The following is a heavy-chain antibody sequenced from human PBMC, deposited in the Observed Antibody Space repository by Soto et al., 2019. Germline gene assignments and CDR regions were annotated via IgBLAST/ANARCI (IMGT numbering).Heavy chain of an antibody. CDR1: GFTFSTYA. CDR2: IYASGGET. V-gene: IGHV3-23*01. CDR3: AREAEGGRDSFVY. J-gene: IGHJ4*02. D-gene: IGHD3-16*01. Sequence: DVQLWESGGGLVQPGGSLRLSCAASGFTFSTYAMSWVRQATGKGLEWVSEIYASGGETYYADSVRGRFTVSRDNSKNTLYRQMNSLRDEDTALYYCAREAEGGRDSFVYWGQGTLVTVSS.